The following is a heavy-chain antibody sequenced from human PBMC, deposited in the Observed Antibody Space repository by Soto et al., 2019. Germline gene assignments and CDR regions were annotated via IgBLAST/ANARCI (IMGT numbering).Heavy chain of an antibody. CDR1: GFTFSSYG. CDR2: IWYDGSNK. Sequence: PGGSLRLSCAASGFTFSSYGMHWVRQAPGKGLEWVAVIWYDGSNKYYADSVKGRFTISRDNSNNTLYLQMNSLRAEDTAVYYCARDLELGVENLYGMDVWGQGTTVTVSS. V-gene: IGHV3-33*01. CDR3: ARDLELGVENLYGMDV. J-gene: IGHJ6*02. D-gene: IGHD3-3*01.